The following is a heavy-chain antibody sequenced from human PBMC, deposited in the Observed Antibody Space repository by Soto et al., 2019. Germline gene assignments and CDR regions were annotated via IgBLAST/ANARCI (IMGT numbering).Heavy chain of an antibody. CDR1: GGTFSSYA. CDR2: IIPIFGTA. V-gene: IGHV1-69*13. D-gene: IGHD3-22*01. Sequence: SVKVSCKASGGTFSSYAISWVRQAPGQGLEWMGGIIPIFGTANYAQKFQGRVTITADESTSTAYMELSSLRSEDTAVYYCAREFYDSSGYPHTYYYFGMDVWGQGTTVTVSS. J-gene: IGHJ6*02. CDR3: AREFYDSSGYPHTYYYFGMDV.